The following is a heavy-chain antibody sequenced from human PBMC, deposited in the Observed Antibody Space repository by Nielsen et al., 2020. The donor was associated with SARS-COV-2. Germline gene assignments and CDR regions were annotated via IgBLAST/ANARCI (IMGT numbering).Heavy chain of an antibody. D-gene: IGHD6-13*01. J-gene: IGHJ6*02. CDR3: STGGVAAVGTYYYYYGMDV. Sequence: GGSLRLSCVASGFTFRNAWMTWVRQVPGKGLEWVGRIKAKTVGETTVYAAPVQGRFTISRDDSEMTLYLQMDSLAIEDTGVYYCSTGGVAAVGTYYYYYGMDVWGQGTTVAVSS. CDR1: GFTFRNAW. V-gene: IGHV3-15*01. CDR2: IKAKTVGETT.